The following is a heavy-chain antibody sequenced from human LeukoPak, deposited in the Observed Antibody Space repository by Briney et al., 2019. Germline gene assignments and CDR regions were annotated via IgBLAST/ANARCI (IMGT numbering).Heavy chain of an antibody. CDR1: GYTFTSYG. V-gene: IGHV1-18*01. CDR2: ISAYNGNT. J-gene: IGHJ4*02. Sequence: ASVKVSCKASGYTFTSYGISWVRQAPGQGLEWMGWISAYNGNTNYAQKLQGRVTITADESTSTAYMELSSLRSEDTAVYYCARTSQSYYYDSSGYYPRFDYWGQGTLVTVSS. CDR3: ARTSQSYYYDSSGYYPRFDY. D-gene: IGHD3-22*01.